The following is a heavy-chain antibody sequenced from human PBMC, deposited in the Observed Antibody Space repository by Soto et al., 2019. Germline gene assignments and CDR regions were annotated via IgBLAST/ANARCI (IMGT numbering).Heavy chain of an antibody. CDR3: ARGIFATPIRRGFQH. CDR2: IIPIFGTA. CDR1: GGTFSSYA. V-gene: IGHV1-69*12. J-gene: IGHJ1*01. Sequence: QVQLVQSGAEVKKPGSSVKVSCKASGGTFSSYAISWVRQAPGQGLEWTGGIIPIFGTANYAQKFQGRVTITADEATSRAYMELSSLRSEDTGVYYGARGIFATPIRRGFQHWGQGALVTVSS. D-gene: IGHD1-26*01.